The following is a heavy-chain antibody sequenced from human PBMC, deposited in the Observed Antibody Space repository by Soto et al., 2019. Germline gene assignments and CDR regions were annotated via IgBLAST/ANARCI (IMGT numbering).Heavy chain of an antibody. CDR2: INPSGGST. CDR3: ARALQKDYYVSSGSGY. CDR1: GDTFTSYY. V-gene: IGHV1-46*01. J-gene: IGHJ4*02. Sequence: ASVKVSCKASGDTFTSYYMHWVRQAPGQGLEWMGIINPSGGSTSYAQKFQGRVNMTRDTSTSTVYMELSSLRYEDTAVYYCARALQKDYYVSSGSGYWGQGTLVTVSS. D-gene: IGHD3-22*01.